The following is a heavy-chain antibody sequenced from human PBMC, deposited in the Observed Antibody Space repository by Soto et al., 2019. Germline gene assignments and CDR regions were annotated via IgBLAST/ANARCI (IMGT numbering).Heavy chain of an antibody. J-gene: IGHJ6*02. CDR2: ISRSSGTI. CDR1: GFSFNDYS. Sequence: EVQLVESGGGLVQPGGSLRLSCAASGFSFNDYSMNWVRQAPGKGLEWVSYISRSSGTIYYADSVKGRFTISRDNAKNSLYLQMNGLRAEDTAVYYGAGQRSMDVWGQGTTVTVSS. V-gene: IGHV3-48*01. CDR3: AGQRSMDV.